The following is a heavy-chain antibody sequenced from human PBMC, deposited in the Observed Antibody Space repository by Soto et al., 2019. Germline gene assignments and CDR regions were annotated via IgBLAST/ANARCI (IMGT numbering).Heavy chain of an antibody. Sequence: ETLSLTCTVSGGSISSYYWSWIRQPAGKGLAGIGRIYTSGSTNYNPSLKSRVTMSVDTSKNQFSGKLSSVTAADTAVYSCAREQHTVRGVTLYYYYYGMDVWGQGTTVTVSS. V-gene: IGHV4-4*07. CDR2: IYTSGST. D-gene: IGHD3-10*01. CDR1: GGSISSYY. CDR3: AREQHTVRGVTLYYYYYGMDV. J-gene: IGHJ6*02.